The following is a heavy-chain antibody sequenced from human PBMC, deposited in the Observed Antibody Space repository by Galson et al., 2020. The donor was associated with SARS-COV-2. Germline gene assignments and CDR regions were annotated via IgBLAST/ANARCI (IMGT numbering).Heavy chain of an antibody. D-gene: IGHD2-15*01. V-gene: IGHV1-2*06. CDR1: GYTFTGYY. CDR2: INPNSGGT. Sequence: ASVKVSCKASGYTFTGYYMHWVRQAPGQGLEWMGRINPNSGGTNYAQKFQGRVTMTRDTSISTAYMELSRLRSDDTAVYYCAIIIGDIVVVVAAKSVAFDIWGQGTMVTVSS. CDR3: AIIIGDIVVVVAAKSVAFDI. J-gene: IGHJ3*02.